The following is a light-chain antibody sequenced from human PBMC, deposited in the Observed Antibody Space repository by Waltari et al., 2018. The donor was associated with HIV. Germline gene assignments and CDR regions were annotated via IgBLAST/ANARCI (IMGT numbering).Light chain of an antibody. J-gene: IGLJ2*01. Sequence: QSVLTQPPPTSGPPGQRVTITCSGSSSNIGSNFVYWYQQAPRTAPKLLISRNSQRPSGVPDRFAGSKSGTSASLAISGLRAEDEADYYCAAWDDSLSGGVFGGGTKLTVL. CDR2: RNS. CDR1: SSNIGSNF. CDR3: AAWDDSLSGGV. V-gene: IGLV1-47*01.